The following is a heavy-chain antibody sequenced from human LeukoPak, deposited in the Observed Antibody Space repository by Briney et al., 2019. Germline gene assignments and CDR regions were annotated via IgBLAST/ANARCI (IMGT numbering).Heavy chain of an antibody. CDR2: MNPNSGNT. J-gene: IGHJ4*02. Sequence: ASVKVSCKASGYTFTSYDINWVRQATGQGLEWMGWMNPNSGNTGYAQNFQGRVTITRNTSISTAYVELSSLRSEDTAVYYCVRGAGFCSSTSCSLGYWGQGTLVTVSS. CDR1: GYTFTSYD. D-gene: IGHD2-2*01. V-gene: IGHV1-8*03. CDR3: VRGAGFCSSTSCSLGY.